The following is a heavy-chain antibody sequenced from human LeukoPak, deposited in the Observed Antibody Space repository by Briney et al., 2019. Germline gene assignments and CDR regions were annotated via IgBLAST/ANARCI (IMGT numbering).Heavy chain of an antibody. CDR2: IYYSGST. Sequence: SETLSLTCTVSGGSISSSSYYWGWIRQPPGKGLEWIGSIYYSGSTYYNPSLKSRVTISVDTSKNQFSLKLSSVTAADTAVYYCARGMILGYWGQGTLVTVSS. CDR3: ARGMILGY. CDR1: GGSISSSSYY. J-gene: IGHJ4*02. D-gene: IGHD3-16*01. V-gene: IGHV4-39*07.